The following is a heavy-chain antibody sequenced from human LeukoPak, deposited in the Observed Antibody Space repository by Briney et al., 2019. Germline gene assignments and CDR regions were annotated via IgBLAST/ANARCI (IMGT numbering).Heavy chain of an antibody. V-gene: IGHV3-21*01. CDR3: AGPHYDYVWGSYRSTLEYYMDV. CDR2: ISSSSSYI. D-gene: IGHD3-16*02. J-gene: IGHJ6*03. Sequence: GGSLRLSCAASGFTFSTYSMNWVRQAPGKGLEWVSSISSSSSYIYYADSVKGRFTISRDNAKNSLYLQMNSLRAEDTAVYYCAGPHYDYVWGSYRSTLEYYMDVWGKGTTVTISS. CDR1: GFTFSTYS.